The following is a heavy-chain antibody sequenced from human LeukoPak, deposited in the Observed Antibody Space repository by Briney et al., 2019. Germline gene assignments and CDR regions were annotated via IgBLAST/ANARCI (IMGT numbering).Heavy chain of an antibody. CDR1: GFTFSSYS. CDR3: ARRGSSSSIDY. CDR2: INHSGST. D-gene: IGHD6-6*01. J-gene: IGHJ4*02. Sequence: GSLRLSCAASGFTFSSYSMNWVRQAPGKGLEWIGEINHSGSTNYNPSLKSRVTISVDTSKNQFSLKLSSVTAADTAVYYCARRGSSSSIDYWGQGTLVTVSS. V-gene: IGHV4-34*01.